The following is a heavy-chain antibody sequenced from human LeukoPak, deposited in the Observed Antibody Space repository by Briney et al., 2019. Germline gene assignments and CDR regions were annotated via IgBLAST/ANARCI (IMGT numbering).Heavy chain of an antibody. CDR1: GFTFSTNA. CDR3: AKDLHNGSGIYS. V-gene: IGHV3-23*01. J-gene: IGHJ4*02. D-gene: IGHD1-26*01. Sequence: GGSLRLSCAASGFTFSTNAMNWVRQAPGKGLEWVSGIGSDGRAFYTDSVKGRFTISRDNSKNTLYLQMNSLRAEDTAIYYCAKDLHNGSGIYSCGQGTLVTVSS. CDR2: IGSDGRA.